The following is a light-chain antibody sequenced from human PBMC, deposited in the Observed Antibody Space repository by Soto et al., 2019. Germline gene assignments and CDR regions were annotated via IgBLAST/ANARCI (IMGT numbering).Light chain of an antibody. CDR1: QGIRDA. CDR2: AAS. CDR3: LQHNSYPQT. V-gene: IGKV1-17*01. Sequence: DIQMTQSPSSLSASVGDRVTITCRASQGIRDALGWYQQKPGKAPKRLIYAASSFQSGVPSRFSGSGSVTEFTLTTSSLQPEDFAPYYCLQHNSYPQTFGQGTKVEIK. J-gene: IGKJ1*01.